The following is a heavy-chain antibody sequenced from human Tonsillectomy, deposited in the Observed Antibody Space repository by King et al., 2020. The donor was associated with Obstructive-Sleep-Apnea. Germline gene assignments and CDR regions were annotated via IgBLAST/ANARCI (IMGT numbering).Heavy chain of an antibody. V-gene: IGHV4-59*01. CDR1: GGSISTYY. Sequence: QLQESGPGLVKPSETLSLTCTVSGGSISTYYWTWIRQPPGKGLEWIGYIYYSGSTNYNPSLKSRVTISEDTSKNEFSLKLTSVTAADTAVYYCARVAGRIRNSGGTTWFDPGAREPWSLSPQ. CDR3: ARVAGRIRNSGGTTWFDP. D-gene: IGHD4-23*01. J-gene: IGHJ5*02. CDR2: IYYSGST.